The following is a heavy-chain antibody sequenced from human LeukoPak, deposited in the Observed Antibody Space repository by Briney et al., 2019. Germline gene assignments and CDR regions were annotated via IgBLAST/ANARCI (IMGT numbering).Heavy chain of an antibody. CDR3: ATSQSSVAGIAGD. CDR2: ISGSGSNK. V-gene: IGHV3-11*04. Sequence: GGSLGLSCAASGFTFSDYFMTWIRQAPGKGLEWVSYISGSGSNKYYADSVKGRFTISRDNAKNSLYLQMNSLRVEDTAVYYCATSQSSVAGIAGDWGQGTLVTVSS. CDR1: GFTFSDYF. D-gene: IGHD6-19*01. J-gene: IGHJ1*01.